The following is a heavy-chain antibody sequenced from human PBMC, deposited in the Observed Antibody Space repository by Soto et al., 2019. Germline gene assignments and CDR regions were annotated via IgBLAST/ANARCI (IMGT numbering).Heavy chain of an antibody. CDR3: ARYSYDFWSGPYPADP. J-gene: IGHJ5*02. V-gene: IGHV4-39*01. D-gene: IGHD3-3*01. CDR1: GDSINIRSYY. Sequence: PSETLSLTCTVSGDSINIRSYYWGWIRQPPGKGLEYIGIILYSGATYYSPSLKSRVTISVDTSRNQFSLYLSSVTAADTAVYSCARYSYDFWSGPYPADPWGQGPLVTVSS. CDR2: ILYSGAT.